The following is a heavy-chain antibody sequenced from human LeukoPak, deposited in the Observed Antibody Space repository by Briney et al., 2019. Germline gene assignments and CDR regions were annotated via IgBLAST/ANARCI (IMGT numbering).Heavy chain of an antibody. CDR2: IRPDGDRT. CDR3: AREQSGTRGWYTVDY. CDR1: GFTFSTYA. V-gene: IGHV3-23*01. D-gene: IGHD6-19*01. Sequence: GGSLRLSCAASGFTFSTYAITWVRQGPGKGLEWVSAIRPDGDRTYYANSVRGQFTISRDNSKDTVYLQINGLRVEDTAVYYCAREQSGTRGWYTVDYWGQGTLVTVSS. J-gene: IGHJ4*02.